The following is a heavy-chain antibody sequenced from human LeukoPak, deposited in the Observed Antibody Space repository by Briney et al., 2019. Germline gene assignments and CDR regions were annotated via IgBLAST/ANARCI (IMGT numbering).Heavy chain of an antibody. J-gene: IGHJ4*02. CDR1: GFTFNNYA. V-gene: IGHV3-23*01. CDR2: ISDNGGDT. Sequence: GGSLRLSCAASGFTFNNYAMSWVRQAPGEGLEWVSAISDNGGDTKYADSVKGRFTISRDNSKNTLYLQMNSLRAEDTAVYYCAKCPTTTVVTPTGPDYWGQGTLVTVSS. CDR3: AKCPTTTVVTPTGPDY. D-gene: IGHD4-17*01.